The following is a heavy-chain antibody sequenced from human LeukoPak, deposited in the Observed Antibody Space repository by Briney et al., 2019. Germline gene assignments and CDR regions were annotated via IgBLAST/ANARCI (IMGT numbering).Heavy chain of an antibody. CDR2: IYYSGST. V-gene: IGHV4-59*01. CDR3: ARGTTADDYGMDV. CDR1: GGSISSYY. J-gene: IGHJ6*02. Sequence: SETLSLTCTVSGGSISSYYWSWIRQPPGKGLEWIGYIYYSGSTNYNPSLTSRVTISVDTSKNQFSLKLSSVTAADTAVYYCARGTTADDYGMDVWGQGTTVTVSS. D-gene: IGHD4-11*01.